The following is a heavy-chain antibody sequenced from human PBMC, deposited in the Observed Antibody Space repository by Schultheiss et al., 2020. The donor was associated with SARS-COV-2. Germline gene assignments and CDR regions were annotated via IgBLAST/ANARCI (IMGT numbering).Heavy chain of an antibody. CDR1: GGSISSSSYY. D-gene: IGHD3-16*02. CDR3: ASWGFYDYVWGSYPGGFDY. J-gene: IGHJ4*02. CDR2: IYYSGST. Sequence: SETLSLTCTVSGGSISSSSYYWGWIRQPPGKGLEWIGSIYYSGSTYYNPSLKSRVTISVDTSKNQFSLKLSSVTAADTAVYYCASWGFYDYVWGSYPGGFDYWGQGTLVTVSS. V-gene: IGHV4-39*07.